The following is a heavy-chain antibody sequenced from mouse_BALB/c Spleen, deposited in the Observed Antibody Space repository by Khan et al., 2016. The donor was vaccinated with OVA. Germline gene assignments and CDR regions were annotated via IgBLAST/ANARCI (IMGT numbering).Heavy chain of an antibody. CDR1: GYTFTNCW. CDR3: TRNSFGNYEGWDY. V-gene: IGHV1-5*01. J-gene: IGHJ2*01. Sequence: VQLQQSGPVLARPGASVTLSCKGSGYTFTNCWMNWVKKRPGQGLECIGVIYPGNSDTNYNQNLKGKAQLTTFPSTSTVYMELNRLTNEDSAIYSCTRNSFGNYEGWDYWGQGTTLTVSS. CDR2: IYPGNSDT. D-gene: IGHD2-1*01.